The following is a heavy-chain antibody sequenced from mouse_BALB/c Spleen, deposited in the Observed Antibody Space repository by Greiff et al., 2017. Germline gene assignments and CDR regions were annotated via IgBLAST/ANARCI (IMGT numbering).Heavy chain of an antibody. J-gene: IGHJ1*01. CDR2: ISTYYGNT. V-gene: IGHV1S137*01. CDR1: SYTFTDYA. D-gene: IGHD5-1*01. Sequence: QVQLQQSGPELVRPGVSVKISCKGSSYTFTDYAMHWVKQSHAKSLEWIGVISTYYGNTNYNQKFKGKATMTVDKSSSTAYMELARLTSEDSAVYYCARGASTGYFDVWGAGTTVTVSS. CDR3: ARGASTGYFDV.